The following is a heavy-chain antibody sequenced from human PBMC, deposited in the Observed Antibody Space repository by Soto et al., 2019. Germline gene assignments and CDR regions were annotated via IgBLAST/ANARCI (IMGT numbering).Heavy chain of an antibody. D-gene: IGHD4-17*01. CDR1: GGSISSGGYS. CDR3: ASFEYRTTRWFDP. V-gene: IGHV4-30-2*01. CDR2: IYHSGST. Sequence: PSETLSLTCAVSGGSISSGGYSWSWIRQPPGKGLEWIGYIYHSGSTYYNPSLKSRVTISVDRSKNQFSLKLSSVTAAETAVYYCASFEYRTTRWFDPWGQGTLVTVSS. J-gene: IGHJ5*02.